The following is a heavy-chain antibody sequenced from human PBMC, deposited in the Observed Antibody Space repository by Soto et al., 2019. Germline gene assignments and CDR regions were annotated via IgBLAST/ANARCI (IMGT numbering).Heavy chain of an antibody. CDR3: ARDSEDIVLVPAAMHFDY. CDR1: GFTFSSYA. V-gene: IGHV3-30-3*01. Sequence: QVQLVESGGGVVQPGRSLRLSCAASGFTFSSYAMHWVRQAPDKGLEWVAVISYDGSNKYYADSVKGRFTISRDNSKNTLYLQMNSLRAEDTAVYYCARDSEDIVLVPAAMHFDYWGQGTLVTVSS. J-gene: IGHJ4*02. D-gene: IGHD2-2*01. CDR2: ISYDGSNK.